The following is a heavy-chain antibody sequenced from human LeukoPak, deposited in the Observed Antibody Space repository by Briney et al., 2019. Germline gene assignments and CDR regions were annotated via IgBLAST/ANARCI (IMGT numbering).Heavy chain of an antibody. Sequence: GGSLRLSCAASGFTFSNAWMSWVRQAPGKGLEWVGRIKSKTDGGTTDYAAPVKGRFTISRDDSKNTLYLQMNSLKTEDTAVYYCTTALWFGELWGTFDIWGQGTMVTVSS. V-gene: IGHV3-15*01. D-gene: IGHD3-10*01. J-gene: IGHJ3*02. CDR1: GFTFSNAW. CDR2: IKSKTDGGTT. CDR3: TTALWFGELWGTFDI.